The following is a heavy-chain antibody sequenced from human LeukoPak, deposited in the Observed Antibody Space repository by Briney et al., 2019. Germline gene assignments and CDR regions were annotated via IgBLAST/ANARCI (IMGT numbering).Heavy chain of an antibody. V-gene: IGHV4-59*01. D-gene: IGHD1-14*01. CDR3: AVARDSPEGTDV. CDR2: IYYSGST. J-gene: IGHJ6*02. CDR1: GGSISSYY. Sequence: SETLSLTCTVSGGSISSYYWSWIRQPPGKGLEWIGYIYYSGSTNYNPSLKSRVTISVDTSKNQFSLKLSSVTAADTAVYYCAVARDSPEGTDVWGQGTTVTVSS.